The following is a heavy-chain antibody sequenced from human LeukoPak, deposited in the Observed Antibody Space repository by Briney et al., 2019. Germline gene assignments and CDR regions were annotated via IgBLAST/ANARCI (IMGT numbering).Heavy chain of an antibody. Sequence: PGGSLRLSCAASGFTFSSYSINWVRQAPGRGLEWVSSISSTSSYIFYADSVKGRFTISRDNAKNSVFLQMNSLRAEDTAVYYCARAIPHKAVSYAFDIWGQGTMVTVSS. CDR2: ISSTSSYI. CDR1: GFTFSSYS. V-gene: IGHV3-21*06. CDR3: ARAIPHKAVSYAFDI. D-gene: IGHD2-15*01. J-gene: IGHJ3*02.